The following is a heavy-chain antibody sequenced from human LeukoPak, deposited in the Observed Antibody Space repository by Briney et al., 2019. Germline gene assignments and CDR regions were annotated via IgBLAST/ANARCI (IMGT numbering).Heavy chain of an antibody. D-gene: IGHD6-19*01. Sequence: PGGSLRLSCAASGFTFSSYAMSWVRQAPGKGLEWVSGTSGSGGRIYYADSVKGRFTISRDNSKNTLYLQMNSLRAEDTAVYYCAKDPIAVAGPVYFDYWGQGTLVTVSP. CDR1: GFTFSSYA. J-gene: IGHJ4*02. V-gene: IGHV3-23*01. CDR2: TSGSGGRI. CDR3: AKDPIAVAGPVYFDY.